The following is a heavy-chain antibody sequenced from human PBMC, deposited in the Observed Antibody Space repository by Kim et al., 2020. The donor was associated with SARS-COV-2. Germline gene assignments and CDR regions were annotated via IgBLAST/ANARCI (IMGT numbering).Heavy chain of an antibody. J-gene: IGHJ6*02. CDR1: GFTFSSYG. V-gene: IGHV3-33*01. CDR2: IWYDGSNK. D-gene: IGHD1-1*01. Sequence: GGSLRLSCAASGFTFSSYGMHWVRQAPGKGLEWVAVIWYDGSNKYYADSVKGRFTISRDNSKNTLYLQMNSLRAEDTAVYYCARADLQFYYYGMDVWGQGTTVNVPS. CDR3: ARADLQFYYYGMDV.